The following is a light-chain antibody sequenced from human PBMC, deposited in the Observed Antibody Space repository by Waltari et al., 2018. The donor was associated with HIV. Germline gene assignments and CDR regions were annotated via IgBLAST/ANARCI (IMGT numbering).Light chain of an antibody. CDR2: DVS. CDR3: CSYTSTSSFVM. Sequence: QSALTQPASVSGSPGQSITISCTGTSSAVGGYNSVSWYQQHSGKGPKLIIYDVSNRPSGVSNRFSGSKSGNTASLTISGLQAEDEADYYCCSYTSTSSFVMFGGGTKLTVV. CDR1: SSAVGGYNS. J-gene: IGLJ3*02. V-gene: IGLV2-14*01.